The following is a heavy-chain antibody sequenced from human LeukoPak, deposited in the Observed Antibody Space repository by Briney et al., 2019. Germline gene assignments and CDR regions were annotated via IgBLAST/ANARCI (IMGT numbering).Heavy chain of an antibody. CDR3: AREGLVGATDY. V-gene: IGHV1-69*13. Sequence: ASVKVSCKASDYTFTSYGISWVRQAPGQGLEWMGGIIPIFGTANYAQKFQGRVTITADESTSTAYMELSSLRSEDTAVYYCAREGLVGATDYWGQGTLVTVSS. CDR1: DYTFTSYG. D-gene: IGHD1-26*01. J-gene: IGHJ4*02. CDR2: IIPIFGTA.